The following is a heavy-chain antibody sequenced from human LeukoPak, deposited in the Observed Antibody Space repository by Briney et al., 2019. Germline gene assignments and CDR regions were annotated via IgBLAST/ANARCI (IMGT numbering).Heavy chain of an antibody. Sequence: QPGGSLRLSCAASGFTFSSYAMSWVRQAPGKGVEWVSAISGSGGSTYYADSVKGRFTISRDNSKNTLYLQMNSLRAEDTAVYYCAKDQYYYDSSGYYGYWGQGTLVTVSS. D-gene: IGHD3-22*01. V-gene: IGHV3-23*01. J-gene: IGHJ4*02. CDR3: AKDQYYYDSSGYYGY. CDR1: GFTFSSYA. CDR2: ISGSGGST.